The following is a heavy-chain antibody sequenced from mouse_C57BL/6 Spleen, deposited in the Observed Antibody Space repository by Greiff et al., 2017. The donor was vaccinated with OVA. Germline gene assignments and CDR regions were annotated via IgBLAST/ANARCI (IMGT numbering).Heavy chain of an antibody. CDR2: ISSGSSTI. CDR1: GFTFSDYG. V-gene: IGHV5-17*01. Sequence: EVKLVESGGGLVKPGGSLKLSCAASGFTFSDYGMHWVRQAPEKGLEWVAYISSGSSTIYYADTVKGRFPISRDNAKNTLFLQKTSLRSEDTAMYYCARRAVTGRGYFDYWGQGTTLTVSS. D-gene: IGHD2-2*01. J-gene: IGHJ2*01. CDR3: ARRAVTGRGYFDY.